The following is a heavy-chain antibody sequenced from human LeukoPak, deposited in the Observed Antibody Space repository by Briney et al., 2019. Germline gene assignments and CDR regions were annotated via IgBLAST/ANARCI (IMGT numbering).Heavy chain of an antibody. CDR3: AKEPGYSSSWSYYFDH. Sequence: ASVKVSCKASGYTFISYYMHWVRQAPGQGLEWMGIINPSGGSTSYAQKFQGRVTMTRDTSTSTVYMELSSLRSEDTAVYYCAKEPGYSSSWSYYFDHWGQGTLVTVSS. CDR2: INPSGGST. CDR1: GYTFISYY. J-gene: IGHJ4*02. V-gene: IGHV1-46*01. D-gene: IGHD6-13*01.